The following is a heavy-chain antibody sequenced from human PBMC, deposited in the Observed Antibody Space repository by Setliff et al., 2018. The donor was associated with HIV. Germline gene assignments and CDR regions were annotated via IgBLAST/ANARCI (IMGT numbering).Heavy chain of an antibody. CDR1: GFTFKTYS. CDR2: IKQDGSEK. V-gene: IGHV3-7*01. Sequence: GGSLRLSCVGSGFTFKTYSMNWVRQAPGKGLEWVANIKQDGSEKYYVESVKGRFTISRDNANNSLYLQMNSLRAEDTAVYYCVTAPQLGGYWGQGTQVTVSS. J-gene: IGHJ4*02. CDR3: VTAPQLGGY. D-gene: IGHD1-26*01.